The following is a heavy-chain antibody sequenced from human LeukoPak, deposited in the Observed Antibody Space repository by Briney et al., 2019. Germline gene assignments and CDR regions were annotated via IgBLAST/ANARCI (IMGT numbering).Heavy chain of an antibody. Sequence: TSETLSLTCTVSGGSISTYYWSWIRQPPGEGLEWIGYIYYSGNSNYNPSLKGRVTISVDTSKNQFSLKLSSVTAADTAVYYCAGLGASGNGYLSWFDPWGQGTLVTVSS. CDR2: IYYSGNS. CDR3: AGLGASGNGYLSWFDP. CDR1: GGSISTYY. V-gene: IGHV4-59*01. D-gene: IGHD3-22*01. J-gene: IGHJ5*02.